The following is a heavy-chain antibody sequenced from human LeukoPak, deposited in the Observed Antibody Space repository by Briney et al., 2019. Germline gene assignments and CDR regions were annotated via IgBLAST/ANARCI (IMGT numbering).Heavy chain of an antibody. CDR3: AKGRSYGDYAKFDY. CDR1: GFTFSSYS. D-gene: IGHD4-17*01. CDR2: ISSSSSYI. Sequence: GSLRLSCAASGFTFSSYSMNWVRQAPGKGLEWGSSISSSSSYIYYADSVKGRFTVSRDNSKDTLYLQMNSLRVDDTAVYYCAKGRSYGDYAKFDYWGQGTLVTVSS. J-gene: IGHJ4*02. V-gene: IGHV3-21*04.